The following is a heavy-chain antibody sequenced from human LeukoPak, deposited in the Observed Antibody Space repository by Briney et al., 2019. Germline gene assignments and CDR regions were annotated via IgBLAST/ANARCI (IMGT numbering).Heavy chain of an antibody. V-gene: IGHV4-30-2*01. J-gene: IGHJ4*02. CDR3: ASNYGDYPSPIDY. CDR1: GGSISSGGYY. D-gene: IGHD4-17*01. Sequence: SETLSLTCTVSGGSISSGGYYWSWIRQPPGKGLEWIGYIYHSGSTYYNPSLKSRVTISVDRSKNQFSLKLSSVTAADTAVYYCASNYGDYPSPIDYWGQGTLVTVSS. CDR2: IYHSGST.